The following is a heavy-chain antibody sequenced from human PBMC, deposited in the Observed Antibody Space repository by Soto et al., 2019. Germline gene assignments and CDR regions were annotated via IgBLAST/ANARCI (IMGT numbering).Heavy chain of an antibody. CDR1: GGTFSSYA. CDR2: IILIFGTA. V-gene: IGHV1-69*13. CDR3: ARGFPGMSDAFDI. D-gene: IGHD1-20*01. Sequence: GASVKVSCKASGGTFSSYAISWVRQAPGQGLEWMGGIILIFGTANYAQKFQGRVTITADESTSTAYMELSSLRSEDTAVYYCARGFPGMSDAFDIWGQGTMVTVSS. J-gene: IGHJ3*02.